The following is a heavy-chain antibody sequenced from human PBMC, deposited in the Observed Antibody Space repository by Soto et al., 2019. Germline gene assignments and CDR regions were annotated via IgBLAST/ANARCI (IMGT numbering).Heavy chain of an antibody. D-gene: IGHD4-17*01. J-gene: IGHJ6*02. V-gene: IGHV3-21*01. CDR1: GLTFSSYS. CDR2: ISSSSSYI. Sequence: PVGSLRLSCAASGLTFSSYSMNWVRQAPGKGLEWVSSISSSSSYIHYADSVKGRFTVSRDNAKNSVYLQMNSLRAEDTAVYYCARVGDYADYYGMDVWGQGTTVTVSS. CDR3: ARVGDYADYYGMDV.